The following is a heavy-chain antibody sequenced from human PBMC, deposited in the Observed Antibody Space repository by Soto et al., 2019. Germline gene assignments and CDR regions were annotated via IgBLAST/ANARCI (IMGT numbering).Heavy chain of an antibody. J-gene: IGHJ2*01. CDR3: ARGALVLGVYCGGDCYHWYFDL. V-gene: IGHV3-74*01. CDR1: GFTFSSYW. CDR2: INSDGSST. D-gene: IGHD2-21*01. Sequence: GGSLRLSCAASGFTFSSYWMHWVRQAPGKGLVWVSRINSDGSSTSYADSVKGRFTISRDNAKNTLYLQMNSLRAEDTAVYYYARGALVLGVYCGGDCYHWYFDLWGRGTLVTVSS.